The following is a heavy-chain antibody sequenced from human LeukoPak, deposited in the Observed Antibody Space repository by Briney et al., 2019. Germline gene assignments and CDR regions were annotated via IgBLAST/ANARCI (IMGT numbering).Heavy chain of an antibody. D-gene: IGHD6-19*01. Sequence: SETLSLTCTVSGGSISSSSYYWGWIRQPPGKGLEWIGSIYYSGSTYYNPSLKSRVTISVDTSKNQFSLKLSSVTAADTAVYYCARDGGEQWLVRGYFDLWGRGTLVTVSS. V-gene: IGHV4-39*07. CDR3: ARDGGEQWLVRGYFDL. J-gene: IGHJ2*01. CDR1: GGSISSSSYY. CDR2: IYYSGST.